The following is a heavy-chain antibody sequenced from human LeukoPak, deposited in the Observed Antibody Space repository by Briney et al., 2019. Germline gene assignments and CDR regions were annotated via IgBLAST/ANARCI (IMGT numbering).Heavy chain of an antibody. CDR3: ARAFPLIDY. D-gene: IGHD2/OR15-2a*01. CDR1: GFTFSSYS. Sequence: GGSLRLSCAAPGFTFSSYSMNWVRQAPGKGLEWISSFTTNGYIYYADSVKGRFTISRDNAKNSLYLQMNSLRAEDTAVYYCARAFPLIDYWGQGTLVTVSS. CDR2: FTTNGYI. J-gene: IGHJ4*02. V-gene: IGHV3-21*01.